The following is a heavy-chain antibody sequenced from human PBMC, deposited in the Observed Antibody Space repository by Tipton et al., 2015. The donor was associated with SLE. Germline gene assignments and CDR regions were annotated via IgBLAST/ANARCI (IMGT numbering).Heavy chain of an antibody. CDR3: ARLSPLAGWYYFDY. D-gene: IGHD3-9*01. V-gene: IGHV4-34*01. J-gene: IGHJ4*02. Sequence: TLSLTCAVYGGSFSGYYWSWIRQPPGKGLEWIGEINPSGNTNYNPSLKSRVTISVDTSKNQFSLKVNSVTAADTAVYYCARLSPLAGWYYFDYWGQGTLVTVSS. CDR2: INPSGNT. CDR1: GGSFSGYY.